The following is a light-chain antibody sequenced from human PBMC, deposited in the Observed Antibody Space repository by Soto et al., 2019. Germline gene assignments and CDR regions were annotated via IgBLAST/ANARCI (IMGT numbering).Light chain of an antibody. J-gene: IGKJ4*01. Sequence: DIQMTQSPSSVSAAVGARAPITGRASQGITNWLAWYQQKPGKAPKLLIYAASGLPSGVPSRFSGSGSGTDFTLTISSLQPEDFATYYCQQANSFPLTFGGGTMVDIK. V-gene: IGKV1-12*01. CDR2: AAS. CDR1: QGITNW. CDR3: QQANSFPLT.